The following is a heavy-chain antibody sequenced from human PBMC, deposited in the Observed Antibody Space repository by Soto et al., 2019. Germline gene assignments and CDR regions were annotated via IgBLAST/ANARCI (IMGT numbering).Heavy chain of an antibody. CDR2: TYYRSKWYN. J-gene: IGHJ6*02. CDR1: GDSVSSNSAA. D-gene: IGHD4-17*01. Sequence: SQTLSLTCAISGDSVSSNSAAWNWIRQSPSRGLEWLGRTYYRSKWYNDYAVSVKSRITINPDTSKNQFSLQLNSVTPEDTAVYYCARDLIAYGGNGGRYYGMAVWGQGTTVTVSS. CDR3: ARDLIAYGGNGGRYYGMAV. V-gene: IGHV6-1*01.